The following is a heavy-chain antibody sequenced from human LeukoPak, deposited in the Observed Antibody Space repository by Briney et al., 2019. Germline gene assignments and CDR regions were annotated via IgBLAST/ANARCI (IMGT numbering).Heavy chain of an antibody. CDR1: GYSFTSYW. V-gene: IGHV5-51*01. J-gene: IGHJ6*03. Sequence: GESLKISCKCSGYSFTSYWIGWVRQMPGKGLEWMGIIYPGDSDTRYSPSFQGQVTISADKSISTAYLQWSSLKASDTAMYYCARRGGSGSYYYYYYMDVWGKGTTVTVSS. CDR2: IYPGDSDT. D-gene: IGHD3-10*01. CDR3: ARRGGSGSYYYYYYMDV.